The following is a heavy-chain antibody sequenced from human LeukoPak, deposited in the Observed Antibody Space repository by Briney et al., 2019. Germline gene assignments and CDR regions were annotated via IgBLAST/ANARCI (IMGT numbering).Heavy chain of an antibody. D-gene: IGHD3-10*01. CDR2: ISYDGSNK. J-gene: IGHJ4*02. Sequence: PGKSLRLSCAASGFTFSGYPIHWVRQAPGKGLEWVAVISYDGSNKYYADSVKGRFTISRDNSKNTLYLQMNSLRAEDTAVYYCARSPYYSTELDYWGQGTLVTVSS. CDR1: GFTFSGYP. CDR3: ARSPYYSTELDY. V-gene: IGHV3-30-3*01.